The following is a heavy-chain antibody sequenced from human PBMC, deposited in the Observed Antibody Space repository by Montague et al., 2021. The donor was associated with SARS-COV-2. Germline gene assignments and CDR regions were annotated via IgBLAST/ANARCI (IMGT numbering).Heavy chain of an antibody. J-gene: IGHJ4*02. CDR1: GGSISNYY. D-gene: IGHD2-15*01. CDR3: ASDYSHCSGCSCVFDY. V-gene: IGHV4-4*07. CDR2: IYFSGST. Sequence: SETLSLTCTVSGGSISNYYWSWIRQPAGTGLEWIGRIYFSGSTNYNPSLKSRISMSVDTSKNQCSLKLSSVTAADTAIYYCASDYSHCSGCSCVFDYWGQGTMVTVSS.